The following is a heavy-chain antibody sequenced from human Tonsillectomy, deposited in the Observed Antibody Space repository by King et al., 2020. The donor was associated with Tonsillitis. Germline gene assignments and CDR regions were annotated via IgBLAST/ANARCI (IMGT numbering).Heavy chain of an antibody. V-gene: IGHV4-59*01. D-gene: IGHD2-15*01. CDR2: IYYRGTT. CDR3: ARHLEGYYDFDY. J-gene: IGHJ4*02. CDR1: GGSINTYY. Sequence: VQLQESGPGLVKPSETLSLTCTVSGGSINTYYWSWIRQPPGKGLEWIGYIYYRGTTNYNPSLKSRVNISVETAKNQFSLKVSSVTAADTAVYYCARHLEGYYDFDYWGQGTLVTVSS.